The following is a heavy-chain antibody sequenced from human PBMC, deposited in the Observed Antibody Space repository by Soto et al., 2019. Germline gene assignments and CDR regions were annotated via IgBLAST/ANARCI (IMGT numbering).Heavy chain of an antibody. CDR3: ARDNEDLGWSHWFDP. CDR1: GGSISSGGDY. V-gene: IGHV4-31*03. CDR2: IYYSGST. D-gene: IGHD2-15*01. J-gene: IGHJ5*02. Sequence: QVQLQESGPGLVKPSQTLSLTCTVPGGSISSGGDYWSWIRQHPGKGLEWIGYIYYSGSTYYNPSLKSRVTVAVETSKNQFSLKLSSVTAADKAVYYCARDNEDLGWSHWFDPWGQGTLVTVSS.